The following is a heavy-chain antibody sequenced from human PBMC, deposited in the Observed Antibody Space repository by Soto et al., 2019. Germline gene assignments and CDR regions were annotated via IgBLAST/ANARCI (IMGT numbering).Heavy chain of an antibody. CDR1: GDSITNSNW. V-gene: IGHV4-4*02. Sequence: QVQLQESGPGLVKPSGTLSLTCVVSGDSITNSNWWSWVRQAPGKGLEWIGEIYHSVATTYTPSLKSRATISVEPSNNRFSLKLTAVTAADTAVYFCARDLGTGTDYWGQVTLVTVAS. CDR2: IYHSVAT. J-gene: IGHJ4*02. D-gene: IGHD1-1*01. CDR3: ARDLGTGTDY.